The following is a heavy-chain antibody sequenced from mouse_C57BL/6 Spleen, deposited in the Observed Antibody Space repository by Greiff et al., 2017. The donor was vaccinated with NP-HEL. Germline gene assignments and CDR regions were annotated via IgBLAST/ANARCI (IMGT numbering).Heavy chain of an antibody. D-gene: IGHD1-2*01. Sequence: DVKLVESGGGLVKPGGSLKLSCAASGFTFSSYAMSWVRQTPDKRLEWVATISDGGSYTSYPDNVKGRFTISRDNAKNNLYLQMSHLKSEDTAMYDCARDSAPSSLPFDYWGQGTTLTVSS. J-gene: IGHJ2*01. CDR1: GFTFSSYA. V-gene: IGHV5-4*01. CDR2: ISDGGSYT. CDR3: ARDSAPSSLPFDY.